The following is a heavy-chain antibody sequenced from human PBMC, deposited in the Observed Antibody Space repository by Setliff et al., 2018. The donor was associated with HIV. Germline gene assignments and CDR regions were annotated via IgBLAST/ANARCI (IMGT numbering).Heavy chain of an antibody. J-gene: IGHJ4*02. D-gene: IGHD5-12*01. V-gene: IGHV3-23*01. CDR2: ISGGGGTDT. CDR3: SNVGGGGYNLGAY. CDR1: GFTFSSYA. Sequence: PGGSLRLSCAASGFTFSSYALNWVRQAPGKGLEWVSAISGGGGTDTYYLDSVKGRFTISRDNSNNILYLQMNSLRAEDTAVYYCSNVGGGGYNLGAYWGQGTLVTVSS.